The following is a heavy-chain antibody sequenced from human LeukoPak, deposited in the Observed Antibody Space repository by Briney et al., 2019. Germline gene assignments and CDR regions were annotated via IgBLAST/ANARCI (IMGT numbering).Heavy chain of an antibody. CDR3: ARGSVVKGLYYFDY. J-gene: IGHJ4*02. V-gene: IGHV4-4*07. Sequence: PSETLSLTCTVSGGSISTYYWSWIRQPAGKGLEWIGRIYSSGSTIYNPTLKSRVTMSVDTSKNQFSLKLSSVTAADTAVYYCARGSVVKGLYYFDYWGQGTLVTVSS. D-gene: IGHD2/OR15-2a*01. CDR2: IYSSGST. CDR1: GGSISTYY.